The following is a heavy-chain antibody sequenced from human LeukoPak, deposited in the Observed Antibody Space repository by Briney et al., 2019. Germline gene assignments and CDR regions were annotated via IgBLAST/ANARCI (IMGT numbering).Heavy chain of an antibody. Sequence: SQTLSLTCNVSGGSIRSGGYYWSWIRQPPGKGLEWIGYIYYTGTTNYNPSLRSRVTISVDTSKNQFSLKLSSVTAADTAVYYCARGGWRLDYWGQGTLVTVSS. J-gene: IGHJ4*02. D-gene: IGHD2-15*01. CDR1: GGSIRSGGYY. CDR3: ARGGWRLDY. CDR2: IYYTGTT. V-gene: IGHV4-61*08.